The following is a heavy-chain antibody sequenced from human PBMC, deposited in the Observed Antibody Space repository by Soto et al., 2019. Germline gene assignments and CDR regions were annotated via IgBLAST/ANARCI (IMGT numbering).Heavy chain of an antibody. V-gene: IGHV1-46*01. Sequence: ASVKVSCKACGETFTSYYMHWVRQAAGQGREWMGIINPSGGSTSYAQKFQGRVTMTRDTSTSTVYMELSSLRSEDTAVYYCARVSQEGIEEAGFDYWGQGTLVTVS. D-gene: IGHD6-13*01. CDR3: ARVSQEGIEEAGFDY. CDR2: INPSGGST. CDR1: GETFTSYY. J-gene: IGHJ4*02.